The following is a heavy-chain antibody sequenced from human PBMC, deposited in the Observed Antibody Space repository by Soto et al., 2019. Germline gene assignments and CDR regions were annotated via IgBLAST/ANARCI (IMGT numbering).Heavy chain of an antibody. V-gene: IGHV3-23*01. CDR3: AKDHIVVDPYFDY. CDR2: ISGSGGST. D-gene: IGHD2-15*01. J-gene: IGHJ4*02. Sequence: SLRLSCAASGFTFCSSALGLVRPAPGKGLEWVSAISGSGGSTYYADSVKGRFTISRDNSKNTLYLQMNSLRAEDTAVYYCAKDHIVVDPYFDYWGQGTLVTVSS. CDR1: GFTFCSSA.